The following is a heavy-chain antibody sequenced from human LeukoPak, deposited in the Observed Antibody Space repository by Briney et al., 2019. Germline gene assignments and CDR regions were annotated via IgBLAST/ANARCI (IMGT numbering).Heavy chain of an antibody. D-gene: IGHD3-3*01. CDR3: AKFTSVGFWSGSYYMDV. J-gene: IGHJ6*03. V-gene: IGHV3-23*01. CDR1: VFTFDDYA. Sequence: PGGSLRLSCAASVFTFDDYAMSWVRQAPGKGLEWVSGISGSGGSTYHADSVKGRFTVSRDNSKNTLYLQINSLRVEDTAVYYCAKFTSVGFWSGSYYMDVWGKGTTVTVSS. CDR2: ISGSGGST.